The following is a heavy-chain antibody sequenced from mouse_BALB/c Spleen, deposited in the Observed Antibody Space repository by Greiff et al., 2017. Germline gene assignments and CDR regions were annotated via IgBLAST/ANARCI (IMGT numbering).Heavy chain of an antibody. Sequence: VKVEESGPGLVAPSQSLSITCTVSGFSLTSYGVHWVRQPPGKGLEWLGVIWAGGSTNYNSALMSRLSISKDNSKSQVFLKMNSLQTDDTAMYYCARDGYYDAMDYWGQGTSVTVSS. CDR2: IWAGGST. D-gene: IGHD2-2*01. CDR3: ARDGYYDAMDY. CDR1: GFSLTSYG. J-gene: IGHJ4*01. V-gene: IGHV2-9*02.